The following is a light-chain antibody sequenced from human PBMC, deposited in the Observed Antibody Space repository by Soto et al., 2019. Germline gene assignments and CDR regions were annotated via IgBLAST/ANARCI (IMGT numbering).Light chain of an antibody. V-gene: IGKV3-15*01. CDR3: QQYKNWPQFT. CDR1: QSVSTN. J-gene: IGKJ3*01. CDR2: AAS. Sequence: EIVMTQSPASLSVSPGERATLSCRASQSVSTNLAWYQQRPGQAPRLLIYAASTRATGIPARVSCSGSGTEFTLTISGLQSEDFADNYCQQYKNWPQFTFGPGTKLDIK.